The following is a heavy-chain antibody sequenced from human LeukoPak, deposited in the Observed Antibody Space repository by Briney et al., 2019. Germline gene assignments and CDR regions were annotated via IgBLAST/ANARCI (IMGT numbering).Heavy chain of an antibody. CDR1: GFTFSTYS. D-gene: IGHD2/OR15-2a*01. V-gene: IGHV3-21*01. J-gene: IGHJ4*02. CDR3: AKGQAAEYDS. Sequence: GGSLRLSCAASGFTFSTYSMNWVRQTPGKGLEWVSSISSSSTYVYYADSVKGRFTISRDNAKNSLYLQMNSLRAEDTAVFYCAKGQAAEYDSWGQGTLVTVSS. CDR2: ISSSSTYV.